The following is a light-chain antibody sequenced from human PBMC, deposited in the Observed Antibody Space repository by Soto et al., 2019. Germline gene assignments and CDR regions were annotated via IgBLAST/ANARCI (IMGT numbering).Light chain of an antibody. CDR1: NSDVGTHNL. CDR2: EGT. CDR3: CSYALL. V-gene: IGLV2-23*01. J-gene: IGLJ1*01. Sequence: QSVLTQPASVSGSPGQSITISCTGTNSDVGTHNLVSWYQQHSGKAPKLIIYEGTKRPSGVSNRFSGSKSGNTASLTISGLQAEDEADYYCCSYALLFGTGTKV.